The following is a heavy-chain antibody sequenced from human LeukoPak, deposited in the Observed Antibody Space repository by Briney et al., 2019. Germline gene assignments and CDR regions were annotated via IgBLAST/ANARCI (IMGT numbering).Heavy chain of an antibody. V-gene: IGHV3-33*01. CDR1: GLTFSSYG. CDR2: IWYDGSNK. CDR3: ASLGAVAGTPYYYYMDV. D-gene: IGHD6-19*01. Sequence: PGGSLRLSCAASGLTFSSYGMHWVRQAPGKGLEWVAVIWYDGSNKYYADSVKGRFTISRDNSKNTLYLQMNSLRAEDTAVYYCASLGAVAGTPYYYYMDVWGKGTTVTVSS. J-gene: IGHJ6*03.